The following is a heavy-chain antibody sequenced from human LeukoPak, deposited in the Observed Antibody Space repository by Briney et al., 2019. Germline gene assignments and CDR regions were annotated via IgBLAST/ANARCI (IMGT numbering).Heavy chain of an antibody. Sequence: SGTLSLPCAVSGGSISSSNWWSWVRQPPGKGLEWIGEIYHSGSTNYNPSLKSRVTISVDKSKNQFSLKLSSVTAADTAVYYCAREDVAVAGTVYYWGQGTLVTVSS. D-gene: IGHD6-19*01. CDR1: GGSISSSNW. J-gene: IGHJ4*02. V-gene: IGHV4-4*02. CDR3: AREDVAVAGTVYY. CDR2: IYHSGST.